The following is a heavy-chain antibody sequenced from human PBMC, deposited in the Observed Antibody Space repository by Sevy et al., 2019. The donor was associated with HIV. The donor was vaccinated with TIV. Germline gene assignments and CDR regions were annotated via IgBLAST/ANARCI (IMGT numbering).Heavy chain of an antibody. Sequence: GGSLRLSCAASGFTFSSYSMNWVRQPPGKGLEWVSYISSSSSTIYYADSVKGRFTISRDNAKNSLYLQMNSLRDEDTAVYYCARGYDFWSGYYTWDYYYYGMDVWGQGTTVTVSS. CDR2: ISSSSSTI. J-gene: IGHJ6*02. V-gene: IGHV3-48*02. CDR1: GFTFSSYS. CDR3: ARGYDFWSGYYTWDYYYYGMDV. D-gene: IGHD3-3*01.